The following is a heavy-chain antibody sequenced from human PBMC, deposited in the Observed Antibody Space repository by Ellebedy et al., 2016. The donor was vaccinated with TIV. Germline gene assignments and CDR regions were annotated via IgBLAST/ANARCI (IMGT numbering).Heavy chain of an antibody. J-gene: IGHJ6*02. CDR2: IYPGDSDT. Sequence: GESLKISCKGSGYSFTSYWIGWVRQMPGKGLEWMGIIYPGDSDTRYSPSFQGQVTISADKSISTAYLQWSSLKASDTAMYYCARVGIPYYYYYGMDVWGQGATVTVSS. V-gene: IGHV5-51*01. D-gene: IGHD1-26*01. CDR3: ARVGIPYYYYYGMDV. CDR1: GYSFTSYW.